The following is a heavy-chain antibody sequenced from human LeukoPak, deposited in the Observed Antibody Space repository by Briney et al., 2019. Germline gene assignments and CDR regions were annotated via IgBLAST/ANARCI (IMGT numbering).Heavy chain of an antibody. CDR1: GYTFTGYY. V-gene: IGHV1-2*02. CDR2: INPNSGGT. CDR3: ARVRYSSGWSPFDY. D-gene: IGHD6-19*01. Sequence: ASVKVSCKASGYTFTGYYMHWVRQAPGQGLEWMGWINPNSGGTNYAQKFQGRVTMTRDTSISTAYMKLSRLRSDDTAVYYCARVRYSSGWSPFDYWGQGTLVTVSS. J-gene: IGHJ4*02.